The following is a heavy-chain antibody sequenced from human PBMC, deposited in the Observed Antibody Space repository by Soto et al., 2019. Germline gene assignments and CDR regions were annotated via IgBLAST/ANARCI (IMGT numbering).Heavy chain of an antibody. CDR1: GGSFSGYY. D-gene: IGHD6-19*01. V-gene: IGHV4-34*01. CDR2: INHSGST. Sequence: QVQLQQWGAGLLKPSETLSLTCAVYGGSFSGYYWSWIRQPPGKGLEWIGEINHSGSTNYNPSLKSRVTISVDTSKNQYSLKLSSVTAADTAVYYGARASPYSSGWYRYYGYWGQGTLVTVSS. CDR3: ARASPYSSGWYRYYGY. J-gene: IGHJ4*02.